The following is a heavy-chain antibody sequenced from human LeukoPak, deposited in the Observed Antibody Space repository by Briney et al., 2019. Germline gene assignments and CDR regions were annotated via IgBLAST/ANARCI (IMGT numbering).Heavy chain of an antibody. D-gene: IGHD6-19*01. CDR3: ARVLGGGSGWYRVGDYYFDY. Sequence: ASVKVSCKASGYTFTSYGISWVRQAPGQGLEWMGWISAYNGNTNYAQKLQGRVTMTTDTSTSIAYMELRSLRSDDTAVYYCARVLGGGSGWYRVGDYYFDYWGQGTLVTVSS. V-gene: IGHV1-18*01. CDR2: ISAYNGNT. CDR1: GYTFTSYG. J-gene: IGHJ4*02.